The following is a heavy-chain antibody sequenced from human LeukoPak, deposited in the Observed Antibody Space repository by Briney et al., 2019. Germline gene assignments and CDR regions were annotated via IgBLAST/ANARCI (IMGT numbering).Heavy chain of an antibody. CDR1: GDSVSSYY. V-gene: IGHV4-59*08. J-gene: IGHJ2*01. CDR3: ARRGPGTWYFDL. CDR2: LYYSGGT. Sequence: SETLSLTCTVSGDSVSSYYWSWIRQPPGRGLEWIGYLYYSGGTNYNPSLKSRVTISVDTSKNQFSLNLSSVTAADTAVYYCARRGPGTWYFDLWGRGALVTVSS.